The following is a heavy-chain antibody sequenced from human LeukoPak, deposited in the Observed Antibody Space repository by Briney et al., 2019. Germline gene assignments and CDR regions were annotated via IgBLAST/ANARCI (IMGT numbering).Heavy chain of an antibody. V-gene: IGHV3-11*06. CDR1: GFTFSDYY. CDR3: ARGDRYCSGGSCYSASDY. CDR2: ISGSGSHT. D-gene: IGHD2-15*01. J-gene: IGHJ4*02. Sequence: GGSLRLSCAVSGFTFSDYYMNWVRQAPGKGLEWVSYISGSGSHTNYADSVKGRFTISRDNAKNSLYLQMNSLRAEDTAVYYCARGDRYCSGGSCYSASDYWGQGALVTVSS.